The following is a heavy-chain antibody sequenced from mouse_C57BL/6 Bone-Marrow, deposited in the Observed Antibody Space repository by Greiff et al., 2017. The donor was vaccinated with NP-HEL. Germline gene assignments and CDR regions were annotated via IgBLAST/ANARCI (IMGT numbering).Heavy chain of an antibody. V-gene: IGHV1-74*01. J-gene: IGHJ4*01. Sequence: QVQLQQPGAELVKPGASVKVSCKASGYTFTSYWMHWVKPRPGQGLEWIGRLHPSDSDTNYNQKFKGKATLTVDKSSSTAYMQLSSLTSEDSAVYYCAIPRSYGSSNYYAMDYWGQGTSVTVSS. D-gene: IGHD1-1*01. CDR1: GYTFTSYW. CDR2: LHPSDSDT. CDR3: AIPRSYGSSNYYAMDY.